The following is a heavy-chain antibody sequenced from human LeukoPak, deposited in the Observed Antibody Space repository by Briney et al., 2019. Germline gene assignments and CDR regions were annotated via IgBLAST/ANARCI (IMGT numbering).Heavy chain of an antibody. CDR3: AKESTRVWYYGSGSYYPFDY. CDR2: ISGSGGST. D-gene: IGHD3-10*01. J-gene: IGHJ4*02. Sequence: GGSLRLSCAASGFTFSSYAMSRVRQAPGKGLEWVSAISGSGGSTYYADSVKGRFTISRDNSKNTLYLQMNSLRAEDTAVYYCAKESTRVWYYGSGSYYPFDYWGQGTLVTVSS. CDR1: GFTFSSYA. V-gene: IGHV3-23*01.